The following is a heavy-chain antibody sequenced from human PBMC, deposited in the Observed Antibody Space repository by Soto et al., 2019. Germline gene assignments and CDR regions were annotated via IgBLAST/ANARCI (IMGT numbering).Heavy chain of an antibody. CDR2: IIPIFGTA. Sequence: SVKVSCKASGGTFSRYAISWVRQAPGRGQDWMGAIIPIFGTANYAQKFQGRVTITAEKSTSTAYMELSSLRSEETAVYYCAMVRGAIVHYGMDVWGQGTTVTASS. V-gene: IGHV1-69*06. CDR3: AMVRGAIVHYGMDV. CDR1: GGTFSRYA. D-gene: IGHD3-10*01. J-gene: IGHJ6*02.